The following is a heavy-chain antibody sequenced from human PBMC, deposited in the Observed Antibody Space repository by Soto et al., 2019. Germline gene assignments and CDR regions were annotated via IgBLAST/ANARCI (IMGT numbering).Heavy chain of an antibody. V-gene: IGHV4-30-2*01. CDR3: ARHGRNYYDGSGYLSFGY. J-gene: IGHJ4*02. CDR1: GDSISSGGYS. Sequence: PSETLSLTCAVSGDSISSGGYSWTWIRQPPGKGLEWIGHIYQSGSTLYNPSLESRVAISVDKSKNLFSLDLSSVTAADTAVYYCARHGRNYYDGSGYLSFGYWGQGTLVTVSS. CDR2: IYQSGST. D-gene: IGHD3-22*01.